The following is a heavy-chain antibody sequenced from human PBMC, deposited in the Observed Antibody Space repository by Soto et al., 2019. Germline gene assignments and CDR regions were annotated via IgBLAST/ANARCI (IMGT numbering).Heavy chain of an antibody. CDR1: GFTFSSYS. D-gene: IGHD3-10*01. CDR2: ISRSSTYI. CDR3: ARDPAPYGSGLQGEFFH. V-gene: IGHV3-21*01. Sequence: GGSLRLSCAASGFTFSSYSMNWVRQAPGKGLEWVSSISRSSTYIYYADSVKGRFTISRDNAKNSLYLQMNSLRAEDTAVYYCARDPAPYGSGLQGEFFHWGQGTLVTVSS. J-gene: IGHJ4*02.